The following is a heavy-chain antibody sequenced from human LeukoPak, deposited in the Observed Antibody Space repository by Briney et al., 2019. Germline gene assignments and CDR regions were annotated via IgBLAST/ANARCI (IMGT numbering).Heavy chain of an antibody. Sequence: PSGTLSLTCAVSGGSISSSNWWSWVRQPPGKGLEWIGEIYHSGSTNYNPSLKSRVTISVDKSKNQFSLKLSSATAADTAVYYCASSDTAQSWYFDLWGRGTLVTVSS. J-gene: IGHJ2*01. CDR1: GGSISSSNW. V-gene: IGHV4-4*02. D-gene: IGHD5-18*01. CDR3: ASSDTAQSWYFDL. CDR2: IYHSGST.